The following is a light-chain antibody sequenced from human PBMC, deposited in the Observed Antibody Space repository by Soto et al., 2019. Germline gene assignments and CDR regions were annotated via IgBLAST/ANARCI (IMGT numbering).Light chain of an antibody. CDR2: GAS. V-gene: IGKV3-15*01. CDR3: QHYNNWPPAWT. CDR1: QSVRSN. J-gene: IGKJ1*01. Sequence: EIVMTQSPATLSVSPGERATLSCRASQSVRSNLAWYQQKPGQSPRLLIYGASTRATGIPARFSGSGSGTQFTLTISSLQSEDFAVYYCQHYNNWPPAWTFGQGTKVDIK.